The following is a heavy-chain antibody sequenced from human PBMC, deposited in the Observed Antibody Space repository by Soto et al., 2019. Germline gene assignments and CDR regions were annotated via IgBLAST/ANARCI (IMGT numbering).Heavy chain of an antibody. CDR3: AREGDVPYYYSGMDV. CDR2: ISGYNGKT. J-gene: IGHJ6*02. Sequence: QVQLVQSGGEVRKPGASVTVSCKASGYTFTSYGISWVRQAPGQGLEWMGWISGYNGKTNYAQKVQDRVTMTTDTSTSTVYVELRSLIFDDTAVYYCAREGDVPYYYSGMDVWGQGTTVTVSS. V-gene: IGHV1-18*01. CDR1: GYTFTSYG. D-gene: IGHD2-21*02.